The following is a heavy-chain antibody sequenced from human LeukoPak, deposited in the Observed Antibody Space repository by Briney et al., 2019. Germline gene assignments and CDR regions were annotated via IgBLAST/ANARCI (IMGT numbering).Heavy chain of an antibody. J-gene: IGHJ4*02. CDR3: ARDRYDGLGPLNSVADY. Sequence: PGGSLRLSCAASGFTFSSYAMSWVHQAPGKGLEWVSLISGSGGSTYYADSVKGRFTISRDNSKNTHYLQMNSLRAEETAVYYCARDRYDGLGPLNSVADYWGQGTLVTVSS. D-gene: IGHD1-14*01. V-gene: IGHV3-23*01. CDR2: ISGSGGST. CDR1: GFTFSSYA.